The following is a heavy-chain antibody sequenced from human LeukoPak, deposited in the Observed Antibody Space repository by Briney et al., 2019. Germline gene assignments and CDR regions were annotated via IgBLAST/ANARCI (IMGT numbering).Heavy chain of an antibody. V-gene: IGHV3-23*01. CDR2: ISSGGDYT. J-gene: IGHJ2*01. Sequence: GGSLRLSCAASEFTFSSCGMSWVRQAPGKGLEWVSSISSGGDYTYYADSVKDRFTISRDNSKDTPYLQMNSLRAEDTAVYYCAKIGVIGLWYFDLWGRGTLATVSS. CDR1: EFTFSSCG. CDR3: AKIGVIGLWYFDL. D-gene: IGHD3-10*01.